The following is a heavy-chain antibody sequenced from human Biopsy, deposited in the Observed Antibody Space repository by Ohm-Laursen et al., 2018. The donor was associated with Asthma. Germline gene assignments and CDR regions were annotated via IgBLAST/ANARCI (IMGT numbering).Heavy chain of an antibody. D-gene: IGHD5-24*01. V-gene: IGHV4-31*03. CDR2: IYYSGST. CDR1: GGSINIGDYY. CDR3: ARGPPVDRED. J-gene: IGHJ4*02. Sequence: TLSLTCTVSGGSINIGDYYWSWIRQHPVKGLEWIGYIYYSGSTHYNPSLKSRVSISLDTSKNQFSLSLTSVTAADTAVYYCARGPPVDREDWGQGTLVTVSS.